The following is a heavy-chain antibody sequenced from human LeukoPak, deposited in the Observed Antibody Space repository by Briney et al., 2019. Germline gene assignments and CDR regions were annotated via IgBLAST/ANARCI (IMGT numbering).Heavy chain of an antibody. D-gene: IGHD6-13*01. CDR1: GYTFTSYG. CDR2: ISAYNGDT. Sequence: ASVSVSCKASGYTFTSYGISWVRQAPGQGLEWMGWISAYNGDTNYAQKLQGRVTMTTDTSTSTAYMELRSLRSDDTAVYYCARVGAAGTIDYYYYGMDVWGQGTTVTVSS. CDR3: ARVGAAGTIDYYYYGMDV. J-gene: IGHJ6*02. V-gene: IGHV1-18*01.